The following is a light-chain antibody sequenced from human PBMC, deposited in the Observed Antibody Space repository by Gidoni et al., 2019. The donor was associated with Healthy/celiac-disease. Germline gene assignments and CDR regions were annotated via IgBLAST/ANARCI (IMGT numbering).Light chain of an antibody. CDR2: WAS. Sequence: DIVMTQSPDSLAVSLGERATLNCKSSQSVLYSSNNKNYLAWYQQKPGQPPKLLIYWASTRESGVPDRFSGSGSGTDFTLTISSLQAEDVAVYYCQQYYSPPWTFGQXTKVEIK. V-gene: IGKV4-1*01. J-gene: IGKJ1*01. CDR3: QQYYSPPWT. CDR1: QSVLYSSNNKNY.